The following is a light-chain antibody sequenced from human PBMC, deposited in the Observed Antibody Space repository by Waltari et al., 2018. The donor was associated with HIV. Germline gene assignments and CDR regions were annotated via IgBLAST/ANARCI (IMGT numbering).Light chain of an antibody. CDR3: SSYTSSSTLYV. Sequence: QPALTQPASVSVSPGQSLTISATGTTSDFGGYTYVSCYQQHPGKAPKLMISEVNNRPSGVSNRFSGSKSGNTASLTISGLQAEDEADYYCSSYTSSSTLYVFGTGTKVTVL. CDR1: TSDFGGYTY. CDR2: EVN. J-gene: IGLJ1*01. V-gene: IGLV2-14*01.